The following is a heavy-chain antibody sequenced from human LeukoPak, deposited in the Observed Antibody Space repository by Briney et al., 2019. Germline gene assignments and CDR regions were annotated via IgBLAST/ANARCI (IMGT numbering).Heavy chain of an antibody. CDR2: IYYSGRA. D-gene: IGHD2-2*01. V-gene: IGHV4-59*01. Sequence: SETLSLTCTVSDGSISGYYWSWIRQPPGRGLEYIGHIYYSGRADYNPSLRSRVTISVDTSKNQFYLKLNSVTAADTAVYYCARWYCSSTTCYHLAYWSQGTLVTVSS. CDR1: DGSISGYY. J-gene: IGHJ4*02. CDR3: ARWYCSSTTCYHLAY.